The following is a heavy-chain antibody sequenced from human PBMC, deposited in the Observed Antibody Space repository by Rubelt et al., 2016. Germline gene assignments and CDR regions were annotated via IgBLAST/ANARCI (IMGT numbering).Heavy chain of an antibody. CDR1: GFTFSTYW. J-gene: IGHJ6*02. Sequence: EVQLVESGGRLVEPGEVLRLSCVASGFTFSTYWMSWVRQAPGKGLEWVANIKQDGGEKNYVDSVKGRFTISRDNAKNSLYLQMSSLRAEDTAVYYCGRDMNVWGQGTTVTVSS. CDR2: IKQDGGEK. V-gene: IGHV3-7*04. CDR3: GRDMNV.